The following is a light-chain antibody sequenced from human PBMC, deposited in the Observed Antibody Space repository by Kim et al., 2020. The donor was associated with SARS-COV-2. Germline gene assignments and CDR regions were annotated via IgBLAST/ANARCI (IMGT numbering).Light chain of an antibody. CDR2: KDS. CDR1: VLAKKY. J-gene: IGLJ3*02. Sequence: SVSPGQTARITCSGDVLAKKYARWVQQKPGQAPVLVIYKDSERPSGIPERFSGSSSGTTVTLTISGAQVEDEADYYCYSAADNNGVFGGGTQLTVL. CDR3: YSAADNNGV. V-gene: IGLV3-27*01.